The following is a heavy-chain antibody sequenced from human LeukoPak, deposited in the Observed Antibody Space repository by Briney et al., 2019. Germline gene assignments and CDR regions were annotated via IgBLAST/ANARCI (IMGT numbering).Heavy chain of an antibody. D-gene: IGHD4-17*01. CDR1: GSKFSSNW. V-gene: IGHV3-7*01. CDR3: AREGPSVTPYY. Sequence: GGSLRLSCAASGSKFSSNWMSWVRQAPGKGLEWVANIKQDGSEKYYVDSVKGRFTISRDNAKNSLYLQMNSLRAEDTAVYYCAREGPSVTPYYWGQGTLVTVSS. CDR2: IKQDGSEK. J-gene: IGHJ4*02.